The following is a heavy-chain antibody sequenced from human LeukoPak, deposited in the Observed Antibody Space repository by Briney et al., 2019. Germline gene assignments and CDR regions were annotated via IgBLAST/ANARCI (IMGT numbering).Heavy chain of an antibody. Sequence: GGSLRLSCAASGFTFSSYWMSWVRQAPGKGLEWVANIKQDGSEKYYVDSVKGRFTISRDNAKNSLYLQMNSLRAEDTAVYYCARDTPWDYYDSSGPNSDYGMDAWGQGTTVTVSS. CDR1: GFTFSSYW. CDR3: ARDTPWDYYDSSGPNSDYGMDA. CDR2: IKQDGSEK. J-gene: IGHJ6*02. V-gene: IGHV3-7*01. D-gene: IGHD3-22*01.